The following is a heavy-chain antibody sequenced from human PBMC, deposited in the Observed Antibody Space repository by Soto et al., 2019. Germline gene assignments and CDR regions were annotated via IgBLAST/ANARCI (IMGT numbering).Heavy chain of an antibody. CDR2: ISYDGSNK. D-gene: IGHD4-17*01. CDR3: ARDRDYGDFTHLDY. V-gene: IGHV3-30-3*01. CDR1: GFTFSSYA. J-gene: IGHJ4*02. Sequence: QVQLVESGGGVVQPGRSLRLSCAASGFTFSSYAMHWVRQAPGKGLEWVAVISYDGSNKYYADSVKGRFTISRDNSKNTLYLQRNSLRAEDTAVYYCARDRDYGDFTHLDYWGQGTLVTVSS.